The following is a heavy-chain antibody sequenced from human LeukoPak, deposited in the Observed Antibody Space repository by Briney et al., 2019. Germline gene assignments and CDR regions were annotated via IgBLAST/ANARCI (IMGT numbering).Heavy chain of an antibody. CDR1: GGSVGSGSYY. V-gene: IGHV4-61*01. CDR3: ARLNKLELRPHDFDY. J-gene: IGHJ4*02. CDR2: IYYSGST. D-gene: IGHD1-7*01. Sequence: SETLSLTCTVSGGSVGSGSYYWSWIRQPPGKGLEWIGYIYYSGSTNYNPSLKSRVTISVDTSKNQFSLKLSSVTAADTAVYYCARLNKLELRPHDFDYWGQGTLVTVSS.